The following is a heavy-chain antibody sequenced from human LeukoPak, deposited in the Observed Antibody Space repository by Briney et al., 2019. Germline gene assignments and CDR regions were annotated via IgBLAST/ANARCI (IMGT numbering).Heavy chain of an antibody. D-gene: IGHD5-12*01. CDR1: GGTFSSHA. J-gene: IGHJ4*02. Sequence: SVKVSCKASGGTFSSHAISWVRQAHGQGLEWVGGLIPVFGTTNYAEKFQGRVTTTTDESTRTSYMELRSLKSDDTAVYYCARGKSGYDYGLDHWGQGILVIVSS. CDR3: ARGKSGYDYGLDH. CDR2: LIPVFGTT. V-gene: IGHV1-69*05.